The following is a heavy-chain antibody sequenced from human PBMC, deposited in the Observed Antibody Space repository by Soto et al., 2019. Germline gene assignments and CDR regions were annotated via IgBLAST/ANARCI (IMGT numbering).Heavy chain of an antibody. CDR3: ARAAYGSGNYYAPHYYYAMDV. J-gene: IGHJ6*02. V-gene: IGHV4-59*01. CDR2: ILYTGNT. CDR1: GVSISNYY. D-gene: IGHD3-10*01. Sequence: SETLSLTCTVSGVSISNYYWSWIRQPPGKGLEWLGYILYTGNTNYNPSPKSRVTISVDTSKNQVSLELTSVTTADTAVYFCARAAYGSGNYYAPHYYYAMDVWGQGTTVT.